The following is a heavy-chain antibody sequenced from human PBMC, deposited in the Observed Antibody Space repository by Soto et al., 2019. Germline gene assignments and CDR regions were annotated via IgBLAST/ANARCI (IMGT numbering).Heavy chain of an antibody. CDR3: SRGPGGPDGPGDY. Sequence: QVQLVQSGAEVKKPGASVKVSCKASGYTFTSYAMHWVRQAPGQRLEWMGWINAGNGNTKYSQKFQGRVTITRDTSASTAYMELSSMRSEDTAVYYCSRGPGGPDGPGDYWGQGTLVTVSS. J-gene: IGHJ4*02. V-gene: IGHV1-3*01. CDR2: INAGNGNT. CDR1: GYTFTSYA. D-gene: IGHD2-15*01.